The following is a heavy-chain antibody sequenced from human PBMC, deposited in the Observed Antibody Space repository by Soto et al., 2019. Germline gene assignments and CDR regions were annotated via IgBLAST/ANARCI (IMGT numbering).Heavy chain of an antibody. CDR1: GFTFSSYS. CDR2: ISSSSSYI. D-gene: IGHD1-26*01. CDR3: ARDTVGANYYYYGMDV. V-gene: IGHV3-21*01. Sequence: PGGSLRLSCAASGFTFSSYSMNWVRQAPGKGLEWVSSISSSSSYIYYADSVKGRFTISRDNAKNSLYLQMNSLRAEDTAVYYCARDTVGANYYYYGMDVWGQGTTVTVSS. J-gene: IGHJ6*02.